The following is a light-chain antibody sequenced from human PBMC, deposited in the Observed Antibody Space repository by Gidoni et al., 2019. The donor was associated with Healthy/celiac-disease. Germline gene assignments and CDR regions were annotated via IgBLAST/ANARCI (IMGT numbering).Light chain of an antibody. CDR2: DAS. Sequence: EIVLTQSPATLSLSPGERATLSCRASQSVSSYLAWYQQTHGQAPRLLIYDASNRATGIPARFSGSGSGTDFTLTISSLEPEDFAVYYCQQRSNWPPRFTFGPGTKVDIK. V-gene: IGKV3-11*01. J-gene: IGKJ3*01. CDR3: QQRSNWPPRFT. CDR1: QSVSSY.